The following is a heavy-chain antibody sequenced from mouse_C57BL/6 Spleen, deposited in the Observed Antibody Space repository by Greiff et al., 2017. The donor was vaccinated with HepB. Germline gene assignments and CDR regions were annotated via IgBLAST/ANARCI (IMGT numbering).Heavy chain of an antibody. CDR1: GYTFTSYW. Sequence: QVQLKQPGAELVKPGASVKLSCKASGYTFTSYWMHWVKQRPGRGLERIGRIDPNSGGTKYNEKFKSKATLTVDKPSSTAYMQLSSLTSEDSAVYYCARGRVYYGSSYDYFDYWGQGTTLTVSS. D-gene: IGHD1-1*01. CDR2: IDPNSGGT. V-gene: IGHV1-72*01. CDR3: ARGRVYYGSSYDYFDY. J-gene: IGHJ2*01.